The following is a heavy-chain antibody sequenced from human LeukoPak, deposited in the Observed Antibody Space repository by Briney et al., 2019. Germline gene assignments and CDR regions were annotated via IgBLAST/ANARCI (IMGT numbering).Heavy chain of an antibody. Sequence: SETLSLTCTVSGGSISSYYWGWIRQPPGKGLEWIGSIYYSGSTYYNPSLKSRVTISVDTSKNQFSLKLSSVTAADTAVYYCARQKAISGSGSLDYWGQGTLVTVSS. V-gene: IGHV4-39*01. J-gene: IGHJ4*02. D-gene: IGHD3-10*01. CDR1: GGSISSYY. CDR3: ARQKAISGSGSLDY. CDR2: IYYSGST.